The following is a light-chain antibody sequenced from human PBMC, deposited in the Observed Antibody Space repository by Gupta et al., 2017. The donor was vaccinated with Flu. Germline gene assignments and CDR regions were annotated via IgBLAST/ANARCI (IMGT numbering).Light chain of an antibody. CDR2: WAS. J-gene: IGKJ4*01. CDR3: QQYDHTPLT. CDR1: QRGGDTNNYNY. Sequence: VSLGDRATINCKASQRGGDTNNYNYIAWYQQKPGQPPTLLISWASTWESGVPDRFSGSGSGTDFTLTISSLQAEDMAVYYCQQYDHTPLTFGGGTKVEI. V-gene: IGKV4-1*01.